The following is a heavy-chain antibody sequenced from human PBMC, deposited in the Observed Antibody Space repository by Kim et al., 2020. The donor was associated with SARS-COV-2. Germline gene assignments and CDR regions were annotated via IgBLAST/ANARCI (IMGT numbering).Heavy chain of an antibody. CDR1: GGSISRNNYY. CDR3: ARGYGSSGWHAHFNF. V-gene: IGHV4-39*07. J-gene: IGHJ4*02. D-gene: IGHD6-19*01. CDR2: IYYSGST. Sequence: ETLSLTCSVSGGSISRNNYYWGWIRQPPGRGLEWIGSIYYSGSTYYNPSLKSRVTISLDTSKNQFSLRLTSLTAADTAVYFCARGYGSSGWHAHFNFWGQGTLVTVSS.